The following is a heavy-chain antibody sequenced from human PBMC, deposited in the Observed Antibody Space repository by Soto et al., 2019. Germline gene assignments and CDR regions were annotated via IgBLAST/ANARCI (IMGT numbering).Heavy chain of an antibody. V-gene: IGHV3-30*18. CDR2: ISYDGSNK. D-gene: IGHD3-22*01. CDR1: GFTFSSYG. Sequence: GGSLRLSCAASGFTFSSYGMHWVRQAPGKGLEWVAVISYDGSNKYYADSVKGRFTISRDNSKNTLFLQMNSLRAEDTAIYYCAKGGSYYYDSSGYYANWGQGTLVTVSS. CDR3: AKGGSYYYDSSGYYAN. J-gene: IGHJ4*02.